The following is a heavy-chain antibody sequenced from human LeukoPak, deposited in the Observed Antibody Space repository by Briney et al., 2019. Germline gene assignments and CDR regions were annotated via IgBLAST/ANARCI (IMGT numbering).Heavy chain of an antibody. J-gene: IGHJ6*02. CDR3: ARGWASRAPSMDV. Sequence: ASVKVSCKASGYTFTNYYIHWVRQAPGQGLEWMGITDPIGGSTNYAQKFQGRVTMTRDTSTSTVYMELSSLRSEDSAVYYCARGWASRAPSMDVWGQGTTVTVSS. CDR1: GYTFTNYY. CDR2: TDPIGGST. V-gene: IGHV1-46*01. D-gene: IGHD1-26*01.